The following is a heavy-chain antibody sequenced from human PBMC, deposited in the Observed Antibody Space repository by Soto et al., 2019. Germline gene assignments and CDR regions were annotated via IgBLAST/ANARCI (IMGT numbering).Heavy chain of an antibody. CDR1: GYTLTELS. Sequence: ASVKVSCKVSGYTLTELSMHWVRQAPGKGLEWMGGFDPEDGETIYAQKFQGRVTMTEDTSTDTAYMELSSLRSEDTAVYYCATTQRPTAAAGTVYYYYGMDVWGQGTTVTVSS. CDR3: ATTQRPTAAAGTVYYYYGMDV. D-gene: IGHD6-13*01. J-gene: IGHJ6*02. V-gene: IGHV1-24*01. CDR2: FDPEDGET.